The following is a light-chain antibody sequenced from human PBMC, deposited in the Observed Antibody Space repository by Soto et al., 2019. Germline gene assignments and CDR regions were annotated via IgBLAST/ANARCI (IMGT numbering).Light chain of an antibody. CDR2: DVT. CDR3: CAYADTLYV. Sequence: QSVLTQPASVSGSPGQSITISCTGTSSDVGGYNYVSWYQQYPGKAPKLMIYDVTNRPSGVSNRFSGSKSGNTASLTISGLQAEDEANYYCCAYADTLYVFGTGTKVTVL. CDR1: SSDVGGYNY. V-gene: IGLV2-14*01. J-gene: IGLJ1*01.